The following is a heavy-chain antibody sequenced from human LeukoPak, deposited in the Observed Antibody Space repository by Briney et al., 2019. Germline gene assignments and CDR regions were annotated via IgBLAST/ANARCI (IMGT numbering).Heavy chain of an antibody. CDR3: ARQSIAAAPFLYYYYYMDV. Sequence: ASVKVSCKASGYTFTGYYMHWVRQAPGQGLEWMGWINPNSGGTNYAQKFQGRVTMTRDTSISTAYMELSRLRSDDTAVYYCARQSIAAAPFLYYYYYMDVWGKGTTVTVSS. D-gene: IGHD6-13*01. V-gene: IGHV1-2*02. CDR1: GYTFTGYY. J-gene: IGHJ6*03. CDR2: INPNSGGT.